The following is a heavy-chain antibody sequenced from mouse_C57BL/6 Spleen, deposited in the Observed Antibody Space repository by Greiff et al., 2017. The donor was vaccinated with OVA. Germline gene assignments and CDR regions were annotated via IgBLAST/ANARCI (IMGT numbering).Heavy chain of an antibody. CDR3: ARRRDGHPWDYAMDY. V-gene: IGHV1-64*01. Sequence: QVQLQQPGAELVKPGASVKLSCKASGYTFTSYWMHWVKQRPGQGLEWIGMIHPNSGSTNYNEKFKSKATLTVDKSSSTAYMQLSSLTSEDSAVYYCARRRDGHPWDYAMDYWGQGTSVSVSS. CDR2: IHPNSGST. D-gene: IGHD2-3*01. CDR1: GYTFTSYW. J-gene: IGHJ4*01.